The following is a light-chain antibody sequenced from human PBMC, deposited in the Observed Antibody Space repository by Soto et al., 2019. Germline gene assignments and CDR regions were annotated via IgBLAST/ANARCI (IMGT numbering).Light chain of an antibody. CDR3: QQSNDWPWT. Sequence: EIVMTQSPATLSASPGERATLWVGASQSVNRGLAWYQQTPGQAPRLLIYSASTRATGVPARFSGSGSGTDFTLTISSLQSEDFAVYYCQQSNDWPWTFGQGTKVDIK. CDR1: QSVNRG. CDR2: SAS. J-gene: IGKJ1*01. V-gene: IGKV3-15*01.